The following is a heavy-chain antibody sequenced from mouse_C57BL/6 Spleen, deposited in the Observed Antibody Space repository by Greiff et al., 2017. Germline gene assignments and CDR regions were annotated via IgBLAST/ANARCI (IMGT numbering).Heavy chain of an antibody. CDR3: ARRGGSSYNFDY. D-gene: IGHD1-1*01. Sequence: QVQLQQPGAELVRPGTSVKLSCKASGYTFTSYWMHWVKQRPGQGLEWIGVIDPSDSYTNYNQKFKGKATLTVDTSSSTAYMQLSSLTSEDSAVYYCARRGGSSYNFDYWGQGTTLTVAS. V-gene: IGHV1-59*01. CDR2: IDPSDSYT. CDR1: GYTFTSYW. J-gene: IGHJ2*01.